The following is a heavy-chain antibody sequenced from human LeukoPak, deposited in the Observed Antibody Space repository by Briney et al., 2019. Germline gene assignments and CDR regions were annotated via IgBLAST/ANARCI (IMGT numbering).Heavy chain of an antibody. J-gene: IGHJ4*02. CDR2: INPNSGGT. Sequence: ASVKVSCKASGYTFTGYYMHWVRQAPGQGLEWMGRINPNSGGTTYAQKFQGRVTMTRDTSISTAYMELSRLRSDDTAVYYCARGIYYDSSGNSYWGQGTLVTVSS. D-gene: IGHD3-22*01. V-gene: IGHV1-2*06. CDR1: GYTFTGYY. CDR3: ARGIYYDSSGNSY.